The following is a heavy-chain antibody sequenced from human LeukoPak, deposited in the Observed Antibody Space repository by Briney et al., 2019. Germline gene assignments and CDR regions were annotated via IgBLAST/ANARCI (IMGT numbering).Heavy chain of an antibody. Sequence: SETLSLTCAVYGGSFSGYYWTWIRQAPGKGLEWIGEINPSGRISYNPSLKSRLTISVDASKNQLSLNLRSLTAADTAVYYCARGRQEVSMIVVVMTAVSYYLDVWGKGTTVTVS. CDR1: GGSFSGYY. CDR3: ARGRQEVSMIVVVMTAVSYYLDV. J-gene: IGHJ6*03. V-gene: IGHV4-34*01. CDR2: INPSGRI. D-gene: IGHD3-22*01.